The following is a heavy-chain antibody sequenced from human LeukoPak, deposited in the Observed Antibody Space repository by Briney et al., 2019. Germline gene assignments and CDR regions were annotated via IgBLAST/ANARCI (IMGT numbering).Heavy chain of an antibody. CDR3: ARGVPYDSWSGPHYSDY. Sequence: GGSLRLSCAASRFTLGTYWMRWVRQAPGKGLEWVAHIKQDGSQEYYVDSVKGRFTISRDSAKNSLYLQMNSLRAEDTAVYYCARGVPYDSWSGPHYSDYWGQGTLVTVSS. CDR1: RFTLGTYW. D-gene: IGHD3-3*01. V-gene: IGHV3-7*01. J-gene: IGHJ4*02. CDR2: IKQDGSQE.